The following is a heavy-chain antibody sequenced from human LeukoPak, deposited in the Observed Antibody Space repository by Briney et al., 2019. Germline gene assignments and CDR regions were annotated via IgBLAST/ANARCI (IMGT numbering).Heavy chain of an antibody. CDR2: MNPNSGNT. CDR1: GYTFTSYD. V-gene: IGHV1-8*01. CDR3: ARDQSGEWELLSGWWFDP. D-gene: IGHD1-26*01. J-gene: IGHJ5*02. Sequence: GASVKVSCKASGYTFTSYDINWVRQATGQGLEWMGWMNPNSGNTGYAQKFQGRVTMTRNTSISTVYMELSNLRSEDTAVYYCARDQSGEWELLSGWWFDPWGQGTLVTVSS.